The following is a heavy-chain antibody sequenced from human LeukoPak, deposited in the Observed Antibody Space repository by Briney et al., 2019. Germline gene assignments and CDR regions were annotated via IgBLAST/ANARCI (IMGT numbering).Heavy chain of an antibody. Sequence: SETLSLTCTVSGGSVSSYEYYWGWIRQPPGKGLEWIGNTYYSGSTYYNPSLKSRLTMSVDTSKNQFSLKMSSVTAADTAVYYCARLSKGRYFDYIFDHWGQGALITVSS. CDR2: TYYSGST. CDR1: GGSVSSYEYY. D-gene: IGHD3-9*01. CDR3: ARLSKGRYFDYIFDH. J-gene: IGHJ4*02. V-gene: IGHV4-39*01.